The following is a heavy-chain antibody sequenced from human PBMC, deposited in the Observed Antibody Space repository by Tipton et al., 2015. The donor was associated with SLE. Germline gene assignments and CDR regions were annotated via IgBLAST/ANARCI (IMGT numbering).Heavy chain of an antibody. V-gene: IGHV3-30*04. CDR1: GITFSSYA. D-gene: IGHD6-13*01. J-gene: IGHJ4*02. CDR3: TRDLHLHSSGWYGDFDH. Sequence: SLRLSCVASGITFSSYALFWVRQAPGKGLEWVSAISYDGSNKYYADSVKGRFTISKDNSKKTVFLQMSSLRPEDTAVYYCTRDLHLHSSGWYGDFDHWGRGTLVAVS. CDR2: ISYDGSNK.